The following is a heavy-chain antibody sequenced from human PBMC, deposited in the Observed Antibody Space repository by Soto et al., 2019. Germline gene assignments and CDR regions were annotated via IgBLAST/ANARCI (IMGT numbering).Heavy chain of an antibody. J-gene: IGHJ6*02. D-gene: IGHD2-15*01. CDR3: ASGVLVASGYYYYYGMDV. CDR2: IIPIFGTA. Sequence: ASVKVSCKASGGTFSSYAISWVRQAPGQGLEWMGGIIPIFGTANYAQKFQGRVTITADESTSTAYMELSSLRSEDTAVYYCASGVLVASGYYYYYGMDVWGQGTTVTVSS. CDR1: GGTFSSYA. V-gene: IGHV1-69*13.